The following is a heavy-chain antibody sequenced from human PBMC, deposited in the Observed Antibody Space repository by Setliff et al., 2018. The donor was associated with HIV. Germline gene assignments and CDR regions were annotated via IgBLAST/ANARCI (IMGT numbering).Heavy chain of an antibody. J-gene: IGHJ4*02. V-gene: IGHV3-30*02. CDR2: VRFDGSDR. CDR1: GFTFRQYG. Sequence: GGSLRLSCAASGFTFRQYGMHWVRQAPGKGLEWVAFVRFDGSDRYYLDSVKGRFTISRDTSNSKNSLYLQMNSLGAEDTAVYYCAKDNLYSSGIYQFDYWGQGTMVTVSS. D-gene: IGHD3-10*01. CDR3: AKDNLYSSGIYQFDY.